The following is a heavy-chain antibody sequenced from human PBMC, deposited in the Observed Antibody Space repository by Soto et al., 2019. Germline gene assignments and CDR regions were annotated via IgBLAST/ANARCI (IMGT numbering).Heavy chain of an antibody. CDR1: GGSFSGYY. CDR2: INHSGST. Sequence: SETLSLTCAVYGGSFSGYYWSWIRQPPGKGLEWIGEINHSGSTNYNPSLKSRVTISVDTSKNQFSLKLSSVTAADTAVYYCARGRGGYSYTDYYYGMDVWGQGTTVTVPS. CDR3: ARGRGGYSYTDYYYGMDV. J-gene: IGHJ6*02. D-gene: IGHD5-18*01. V-gene: IGHV4-34*01.